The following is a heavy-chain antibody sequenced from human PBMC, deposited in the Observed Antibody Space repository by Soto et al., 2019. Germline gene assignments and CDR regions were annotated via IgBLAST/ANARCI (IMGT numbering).Heavy chain of an antibody. D-gene: IGHD2-2*02. J-gene: IGHJ5*02. V-gene: IGHV4-39*07. CDR3: AREPYCSSTSCYNYNWFDP. Sequence: SETLSLTCTVSGGSISSSSYYWGWIRQPPGKGLEWIGSIYYSGSTYYNPSLKSRVTISVDTSKNQFSLKLSSVTAADTAVYYCAREPYCSSTSCYNYNWFDPWGQGTLVTVSS. CDR2: IYYSGST. CDR1: GGSISSSSYY.